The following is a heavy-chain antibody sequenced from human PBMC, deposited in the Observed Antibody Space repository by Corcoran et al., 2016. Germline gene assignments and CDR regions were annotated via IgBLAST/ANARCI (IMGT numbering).Heavy chain of an antibody. V-gene: IGHV1-18*01. CDR1: GYTFTSYG. CDR3: AINPDILTGYLPYYYYYGMDV. Sequence: QVQLVQSGAEGKKPGASLKVSCKASGYTFTSYGNSWVRQAPGQGLEWMGWISAYNGNTNYAQKLQGRVTMTTDTSTSTAYMELRSLRSDYTAVYYVAINPDILTGYLPYYYYYGMDVWGQGTTVTVSS. J-gene: IGHJ6*02. D-gene: IGHD3-9*01. CDR2: ISAYNGNT.